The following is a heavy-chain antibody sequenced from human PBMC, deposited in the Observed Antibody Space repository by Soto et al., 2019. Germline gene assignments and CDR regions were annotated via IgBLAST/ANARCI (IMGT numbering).Heavy chain of an antibody. D-gene: IGHD2-15*01. V-gene: IGHV3-23*01. CDR3: FKYRPGGRYLFYS. CDR2: ISGSGGST. Sequence: HPGGSLRLSCAASGFTFSSYAMSWVRQAPGKGLEWVSAISGSGGSTYYADSVKGRFTISRDNSKNTLYLQMNSLRAEDTAVYYCFKYRPGGRYLFYSRGQRTLVPVSS. CDR1: GFTFSSYA. J-gene: IGHJ5*01.